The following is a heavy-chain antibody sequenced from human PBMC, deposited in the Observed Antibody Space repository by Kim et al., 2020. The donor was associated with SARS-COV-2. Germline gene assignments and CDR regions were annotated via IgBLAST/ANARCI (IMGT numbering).Heavy chain of an antibody. Sequence: GGSLRLSCAASGFTFSNYAMSWVRQAPGKGLEWVSGIIASGGGPYDADSVKGRFTISRDNAKNTLDLQMESLRAEDPAVDYCAKRRGGGFFDYWGQGTLVTVSS. D-gene: IGHD6-19*01. V-gene: IGHV3-23*01. CDR2: IIASGGGP. CDR1: GFTFSNYA. J-gene: IGHJ4*02. CDR3: AKRRGGGFFDY.